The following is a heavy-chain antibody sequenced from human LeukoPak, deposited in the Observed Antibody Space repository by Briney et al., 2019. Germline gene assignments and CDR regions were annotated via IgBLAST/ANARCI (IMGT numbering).Heavy chain of an antibody. CDR3: VRHTSADYGDHLFDY. Sequence: SETLSLTCTVSGGSISSYYWSWIRQPPGKGLEWIGYIYYSGSTNYNPSLKSRVTISVDTSKNQFSLKLSSVTAADTAVYYCVRHTSADYGDHLFDYWGQGTLVTVSS. V-gene: IGHV4-59*08. D-gene: IGHD4-17*01. J-gene: IGHJ4*02. CDR1: GGSISSYY. CDR2: IYYSGST.